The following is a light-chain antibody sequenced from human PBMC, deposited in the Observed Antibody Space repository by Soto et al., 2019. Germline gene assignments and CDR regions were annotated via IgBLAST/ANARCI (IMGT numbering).Light chain of an antibody. Sequence: QSALTQPASVSGSPGQSATIPCTGTRSDLGGYNYVSWYQQHPGKAPKLILYEVTNRPSGVSDRFSGSKSGNTASLTISGLQAEDGADYFCSSFTTSSDLTVLFGGGTKVTVL. CDR2: EVT. CDR1: RSDLGGYNY. J-gene: IGLJ2*01. CDR3: SSFTTSSDLTVL. V-gene: IGLV2-14*01.